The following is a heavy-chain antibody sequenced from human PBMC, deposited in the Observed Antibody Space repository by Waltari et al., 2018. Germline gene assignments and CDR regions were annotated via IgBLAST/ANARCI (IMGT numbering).Heavy chain of an antibody. Sequence: QVQLQQWGAGLLKPSETLSLTCAVYGGSFSGYYWSWIRQPPGKGLEWIGEINHRGSTNYNPSLKSRVTISVDTSKNQFSLKLSSVTAADTAVYYCARGWWXPRHDYWGQGTLVTVSS. D-gene: IGHD1-26*01. V-gene: IGHV4-34*01. J-gene: IGHJ4*02. CDR2: INHRGST. CDR1: GGSFSGYY. CDR3: ARGWWXPRHDY.